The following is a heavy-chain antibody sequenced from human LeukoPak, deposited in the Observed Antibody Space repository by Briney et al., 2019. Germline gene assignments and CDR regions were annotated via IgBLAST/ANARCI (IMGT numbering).Heavy chain of an antibody. D-gene: IGHD4-17*01. V-gene: IGHV3-11*06. CDR1: GFTFSDYY. CDR3: ARARLGAYGDYVYYFDY. J-gene: IGHJ4*02. CDR2: ISSSSYT. Sequence: GGSLRLSCAASGFTFSDYYMSWIRQAPGKGLEWVSYISSSSYTNYADSVKGRFTISRDNAKNSLYLQMNSLRAEDTAVYYCARARLGAYGDYVYYFDYWGQGTLSPSPQ.